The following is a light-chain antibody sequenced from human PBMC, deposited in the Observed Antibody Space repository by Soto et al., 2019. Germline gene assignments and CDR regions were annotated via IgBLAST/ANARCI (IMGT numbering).Light chain of an antibody. V-gene: IGKV3-20*01. CDR3: QHYSSQT. CDR1: QSVSSNY. J-gene: IGKJ1*01. Sequence: EIVLTQSPVTLSVSPGGRATLSCRASQSVSSNYLAWYQQRPGQAPRLLIYGASSRATGIPDRFSGSGSGTDFTLTISRLEPEDSAVYFCQHYSSQTFGQGTKVDIK. CDR2: GAS.